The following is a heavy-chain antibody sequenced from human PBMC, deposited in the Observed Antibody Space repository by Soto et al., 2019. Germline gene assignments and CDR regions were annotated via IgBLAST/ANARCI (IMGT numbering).Heavy chain of an antibody. D-gene: IGHD2-2*01. CDR3: ALYCSSTSCYGQWDY. CDR2: IYYSGTT. Sequence: PSETLSLTCAVSGASITNYYWSWIRQPPGKELEWIGYIYYSGTTNYNPSLKSRVTISVDTSKNQFSLTLTSVTAADTAVYYCALYCSSTSCYGQWDYWGQGTPVTVSS. V-gene: IGHV4-59*01. J-gene: IGHJ4*02. CDR1: GASITNYY.